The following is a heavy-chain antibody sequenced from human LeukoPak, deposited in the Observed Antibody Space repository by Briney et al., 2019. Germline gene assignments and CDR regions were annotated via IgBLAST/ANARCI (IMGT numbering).Heavy chain of an antibody. V-gene: IGHV3-21*01. D-gene: IGHD1-26*01. CDR1: GFTFSSYS. CDR3: ARLRGSYFKGPFDY. Sequence: GGSLRLSCAASGFTFSSYSMNWVRQAPGKGLEWVSSISSSSSYIYYADSVKGRFTISRDNAKNSLYLQMNSLRAEDTAVYYCARLRGSYFKGPFDYWGQGTLATVSS. CDR2: ISSSSSYI. J-gene: IGHJ4*02.